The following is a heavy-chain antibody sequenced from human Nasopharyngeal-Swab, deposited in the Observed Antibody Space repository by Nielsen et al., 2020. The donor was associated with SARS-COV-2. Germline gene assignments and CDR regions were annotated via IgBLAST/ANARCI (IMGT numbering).Heavy chain of an antibody. CDR3: AKGLRVGSAYYFYYYMDV. J-gene: IGHJ6*03. CDR1: GFTFRIYG. D-gene: IGHD1-26*01. V-gene: IGHV3-30*05. Sequence: GGSLRLSCATSGFTFRIYGMHWVRQAPGKGLEWVAVTSFDGSNKSYAGSVKGRFTISKDYAQNTLYLHMNSLRAEDTAVYYCAKGLRVGSAYYFYYYMDVWGKGTTVTVSS. CDR2: TSFDGSNK.